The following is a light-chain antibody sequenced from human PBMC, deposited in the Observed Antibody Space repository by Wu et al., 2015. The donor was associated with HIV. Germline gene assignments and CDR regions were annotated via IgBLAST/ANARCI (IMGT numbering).Light chain of an antibody. CDR2: GAS. J-gene: IGKJ2*01. CDR3: QQYKDWPRYT. Sequence: EIVMTQSPATLSVSPGERGTLFCRATQSVSSNLAWYQQKPGQAPRLLIHGASTRAHWYPQPGSVAGGSGTDFTLTISNIQSEDCAVYYCQQYKDWPRYTFGQGTKLEIK. V-gene: IGKV3-15*01. CDR1: QSVSSN.